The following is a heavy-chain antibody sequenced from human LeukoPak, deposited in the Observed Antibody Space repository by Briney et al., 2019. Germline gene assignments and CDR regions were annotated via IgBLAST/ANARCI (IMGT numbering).Heavy chain of an antibody. CDR1: GVSISSYY. Sequence: MASETLSLTCTVSGVSISSYYWSWIRQPPGKGLEWVGYMYYSGNSKYNPSLESRVTILADTSKNEFSLNLRSVTAADTAVYYCARVPTAVGSYYPGHWGQGTLVIVSS. CDR3: ARVPTAVGSYYPGH. CDR2: MYYSGNS. D-gene: IGHD3-10*01. V-gene: IGHV4-59*01. J-gene: IGHJ4*02.